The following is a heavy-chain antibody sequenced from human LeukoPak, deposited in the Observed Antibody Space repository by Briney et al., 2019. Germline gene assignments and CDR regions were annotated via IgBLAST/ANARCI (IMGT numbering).Heavy chain of an antibody. D-gene: IGHD5-18*01. CDR3: AIDPGTVDTPMVPVWDY. Sequence: GESLRLSCAASGFTFSNYKMNWVRQAPGMGLEWVSSISSTSTYIYYTDSVKGRFTISRDNAKNSLYMQMNSLRAEDTAVYYCAIDPGTVDTPMVPVWDYWGQGTVVTVSS. CDR2: ISSTSTYI. V-gene: IGHV3-21*01. J-gene: IGHJ4*02. CDR1: GFTFSNYK.